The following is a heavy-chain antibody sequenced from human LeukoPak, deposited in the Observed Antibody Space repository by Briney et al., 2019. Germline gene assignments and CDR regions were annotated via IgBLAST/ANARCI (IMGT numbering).Heavy chain of an antibody. J-gene: IGHJ3*02. CDR2: ISSSSSYI. CDR3: ARDRTAVAGWGAFDT. Sequence: GFLRLSCAASGFTFSSYSMNWVRQAPGKGLEWVSSISSSSSYIYYADSVKGRFTISRDNAKNSLYLQMNSLRAEDTAVYYCARDRTAVAGWGAFDTWGQGTMVTVSS. V-gene: IGHV3-21*01. D-gene: IGHD6-19*01. CDR1: GFTFSSYS.